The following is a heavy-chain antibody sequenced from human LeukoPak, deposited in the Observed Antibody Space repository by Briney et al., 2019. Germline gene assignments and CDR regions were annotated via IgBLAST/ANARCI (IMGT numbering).Heavy chain of an antibody. CDR3: AKGRNAYGSSSNDY. CDR1: GFTFISYA. J-gene: IGHJ4*02. Sequence: GGSLRLSCAASGFTFISYAMSWVRQAPGKGLEWVSSFSGTVGSTYYADSVKGRFTISRDSYKNTLYLQMNSLRAEDTAVYYCAKGRNAYGSSSNDYWGQGSLVTVSS. D-gene: IGHD6-13*01. CDR2: FSGTVGST. V-gene: IGHV3-23*01.